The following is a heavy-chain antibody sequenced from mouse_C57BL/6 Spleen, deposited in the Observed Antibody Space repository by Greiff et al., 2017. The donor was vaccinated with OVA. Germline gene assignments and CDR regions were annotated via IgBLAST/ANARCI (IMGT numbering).Heavy chain of an antibody. Sequence: VQLKQPGAELVRPGSSVKLSCKASGYTFTSYWMHWVKQRPIQGLEWIGNIDPSDSETHYNQKFKDKATLTVDKSSSTAYMQLSSLTSEDSAVYYCARDGSSYPFDYWGQGTTLTVSS. CDR2: IDPSDSET. D-gene: IGHD1-1*01. CDR1: GYTFTSYW. V-gene: IGHV1-52*01. J-gene: IGHJ2*01. CDR3: ARDGSSYPFDY.